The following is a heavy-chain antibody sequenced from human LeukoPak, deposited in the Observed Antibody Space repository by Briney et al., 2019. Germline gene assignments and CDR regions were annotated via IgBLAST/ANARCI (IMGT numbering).Heavy chain of an antibody. CDR2: ISLDGGKI. CDR1: AFPFSNYA. J-gene: IGHJ4*02. D-gene: IGHD2-15*01. CDR3: ARDPAKGAATYFDY. V-gene: IGHV3-30*04. Sequence: PGTSLRLSCTASAFPFSNYAMNWVRQTPGKGLEWVALISLDGGKIYYADSMKGRFTISRDNSKNTLFLQMNSLTVEDTAVYYCARDPAKGAATYFDYWGQGTLVTVSS.